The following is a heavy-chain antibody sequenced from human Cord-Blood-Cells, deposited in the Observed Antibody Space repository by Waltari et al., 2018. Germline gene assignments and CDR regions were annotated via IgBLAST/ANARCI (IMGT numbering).Heavy chain of an antibody. Sequence: VQSGAEVTKPGESLKISCTGSGYSFTSYWVGWVRQIPGKGLEWMGIIYPGDSDTRYSPSFQGQVTISADKSISTAYLQWSSLKASDTAMYYCASTRSAYTAIFDYWGQGTLVTVSS. CDR3: ASTRSAYTAIFDY. V-gene: IGHV5-51*01. J-gene: IGHJ4*02. CDR1: GYSFTSYW. D-gene: IGHD5-18*01. CDR2: IYPGDSDT.